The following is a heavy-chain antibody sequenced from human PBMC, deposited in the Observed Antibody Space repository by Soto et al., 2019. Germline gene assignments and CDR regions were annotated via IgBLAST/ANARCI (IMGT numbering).Heavy chain of an antibody. D-gene: IGHD2-21*01. CDR2: ISWNSGSI. CDR1: GFTFDDYA. CDR3: AKGGHVMLDWFDP. J-gene: IGHJ5*02. Sequence: EVQLVASGGGLVQPGRSLRLSCAASGFTFDDYAMHWVRQAPGKGLEWVSGISWNSGSIGYADSVKGRFTISRDNAKNSLYLQMNSLRAEDTAVYYCAKGGHVMLDWFDPWGQGTLVTVSS. V-gene: IGHV3-9*01.